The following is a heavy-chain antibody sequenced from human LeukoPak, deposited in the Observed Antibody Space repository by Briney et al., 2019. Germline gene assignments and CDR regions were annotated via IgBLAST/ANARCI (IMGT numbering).Heavy chain of an antibody. CDR1: GFTFRSYE. V-gene: IGHV3-66*01. CDR3: AREGYFFSGSYYNRDAFDI. D-gene: IGHD3-10*01. CDR2: IYSGGTT. Sequence: PGGSLRLSCAASGFTFRSYEMNWVRQAPGKGLEWVSLIYSGGTTYYADSVKGRFAISRDSSENTLNLQMNSLRAEDTAVYYCAREGYFFSGSYYNRDAFDIWGQGTMVTVSS. J-gene: IGHJ3*02.